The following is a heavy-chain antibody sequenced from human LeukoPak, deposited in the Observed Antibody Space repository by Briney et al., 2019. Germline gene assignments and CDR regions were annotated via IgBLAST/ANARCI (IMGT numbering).Heavy chain of an antibody. Sequence: GGSLRLSCAASGFTFSSYGMHWVRQAPGKGLEWVAVISYDGSNKYYADSVKGRFTISRDNSKNTLYLQMNSLRAEDTAVYYCAKGTAYNWNDGRDDYWGQGTLVTVSS. CDR2: ISYDGSNK. V-gene: IGHV3-30*18. CDR3: AKGTAYNWNDGRDDY. D-gene: IGHD1-20*01. CDR1: GFTFSSYG. J-gene: IGHJ4*02.